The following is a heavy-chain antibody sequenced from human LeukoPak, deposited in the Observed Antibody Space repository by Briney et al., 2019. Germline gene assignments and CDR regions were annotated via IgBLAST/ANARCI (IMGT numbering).Heavy chain of an antibody. Sequence: SETLSLTCTVSGGSIGSYYWSWVRQPPGQGLEWIGEVSLSGLTNYNPTLNSRVIMALDTSKNHLSLNLTSVTAADTAVYFCSRENGAFSPFGYWGQGTLVTVPS. CDR1: GGSIGSYY. CDR3: SRENGAFSPFGY. CDR2: VSLSGLT. D-gene: IGHD2-8*01. V-gene: IGHV4-59*12. J-gene: IGHJ4*02.